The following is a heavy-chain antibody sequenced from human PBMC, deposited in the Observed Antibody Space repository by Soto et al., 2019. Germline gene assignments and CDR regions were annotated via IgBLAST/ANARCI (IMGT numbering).Heavy chain of an antibody. CDR2: ISSDGSST. J-gene: IGHJ6*02. CDR3: TKGVVGATPYGMDV. Sequence: PGGSLGLSCAASGFTFSSYYMHWVRQAPGKGLVWVSRISSDGSSTSYADSVKGRFTISRDNAKNTLYLQMNSLRAEDTAVYYCTKGVVGATPYGMDVWGQGTTVTVSS. V-gene: IGHV3-74*01. CDR1: GFTFSSYY. D-gene: IGHD1-26*01.